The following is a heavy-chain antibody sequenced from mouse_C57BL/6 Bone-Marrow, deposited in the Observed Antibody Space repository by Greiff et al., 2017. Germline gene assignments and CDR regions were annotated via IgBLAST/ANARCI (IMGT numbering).Heavy chain of an antibody. CDR2: IDPSDSYT. Sequence: QVQLQQPGAELVKPGASVKLSCKASGYTFTSYWMQWVQQRPGQGLEWIGEIDPSDSYTNYNQKVKGKATLTVDTSSSTAYMQLSSLTSEDSAVYYCAKGGYYEAWFAYWGQGTLVTVSA. V-gene: IGHV1-50*01. CDR3: AKGGYYEAWFAY. J-gene: IGHJ3*01. D-gene: IGHD2-3*01. CDR1: GYTFTSYW.